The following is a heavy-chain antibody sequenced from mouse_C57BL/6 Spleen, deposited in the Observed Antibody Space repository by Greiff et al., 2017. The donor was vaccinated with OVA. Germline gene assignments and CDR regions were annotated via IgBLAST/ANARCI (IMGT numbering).Heavy chain of an antibody. CDR3: ARKFTTVGGYYAMDY. Sequence: EVKLVESGGGLVKPGGSLKLSCAASGFTFSDYGMHWVRQAPEKGLEWVAYISSGSSTIYYADTVKGRFTISRDNAKNTLFLQMTSLRSEDTAMYYCARKFTTVGGYYAMDYWGQGTSVTVSS. D-gene: IGHD1-1*01. CDR2: ISSGSSTI. CDR1: GFTFSDYG. V-gene: IGHV5-17*01. J-gene: IGHJ4*01.